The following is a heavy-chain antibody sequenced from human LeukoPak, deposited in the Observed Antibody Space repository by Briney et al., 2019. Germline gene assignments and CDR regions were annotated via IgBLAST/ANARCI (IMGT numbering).Heavy chain of an antibody. V-gene: IGHV4-59*08. J-gene: IGHJ4*02. D-gene: IGHD3-10*01. CDR2: IYYSGST. CDR1: GGSIGSYY. Sequence: SETLSLTCTVSGGSIGSYYWSWIRQPPGKGLEWIGYIYYSGSTDYNPSLKSRVTISADTSKNQFSLKLSSVTAADTAVYYCARRVSGSLYYFDYWGQGTLVTVSS. CDR3: ARRVSGSLYYFDY.